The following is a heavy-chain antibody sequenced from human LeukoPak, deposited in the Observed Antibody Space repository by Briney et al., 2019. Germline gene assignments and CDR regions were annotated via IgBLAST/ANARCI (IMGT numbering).Heavy chain of an antibody. D-gene: IGHD6-19*01. CDR3: ARDEGIAVAGTTLFDY. V-gene: IGHV3-74*01. J-gene: IGHJ4*02. Sequence: PGGSLRLSCTTSGITFSNYYMHWVRQAPGKGLEWVSHIIQDGSEAFYADSVKGRFTISRDNAKNTVYLQMNSLRAEDTAVYYCARDEGIAVAGTTLFDYWGQGTLVTVSS. CDR1: GITFSNYY. CDR2: IIQDGSEA.